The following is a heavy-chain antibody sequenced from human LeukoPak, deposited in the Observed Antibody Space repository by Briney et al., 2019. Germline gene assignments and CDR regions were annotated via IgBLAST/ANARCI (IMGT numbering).Heavy chain of an antibody. CDR2: ISSSSSYI. Sequence: GGSLRLSCAASGFTFSSYSMNWVRQAPGKGLEWVSSISSSSSYIYYADSVKGRFTISRDNAKNSLYLQMNSLRAEDTAVYYCARVSAYYHDSSGYCFDYWGQGTLVTVSS. CDR1: GFTFSSYS. D-gene: IGHD3-22*01. V-gene: IGHV3-21*01. J-gene: IGHJ4*02. CDR3: ARVSAYYHDSSGYCFDY.